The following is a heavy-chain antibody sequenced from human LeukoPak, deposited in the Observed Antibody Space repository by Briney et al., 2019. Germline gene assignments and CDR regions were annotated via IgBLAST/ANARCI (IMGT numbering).Heavy chain of an antibody. Sequence: ASVKVSCKASGYTFTGYYMHWVRQAPGQGLEWMGWINPNSGGTNYAQKFQGRVTMTRETSTSTAYMELRSLRSDDTAVYYCARGGQRRYYYYYMDVWGKGTTVTVSS. CDR2: INPNSGGT. CDR1: GYTFTGYY. CDR3: ARGGQRRYYYYYMDV. J-gene: IGHJ6*03. V-gene: IGHV1-2*02. D-gene: IGHD3-16*01.